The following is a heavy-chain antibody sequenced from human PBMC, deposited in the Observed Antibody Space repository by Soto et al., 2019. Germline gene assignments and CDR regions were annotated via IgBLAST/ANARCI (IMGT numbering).Heavy chain of an antibody. D-gene: IGHD2-21*02. CDR3: AHSTSGDYFPYFHL. V-gene: IGHV2-5*01. CDR1: GFSISTSGAS. Sequence: QITLKESGPTLAKPTQTLTLTCTSSGFSISTSGASVAWFRQPQGKALEWLALIFWNEDKRYTPSLKSRLTISKDTSKDHVVLSMTDMDPADTATYFCAHSTSGDYFPYFHLWSQGTLVTVS. CDR2: IFWNEDK. J-gene: IGHJ1*01.